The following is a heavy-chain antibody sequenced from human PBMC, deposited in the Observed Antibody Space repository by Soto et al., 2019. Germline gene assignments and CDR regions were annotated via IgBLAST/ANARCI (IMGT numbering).Heavy chain of an antibody. CDR1: GFTFSNHW. CDR3: ARDRTLLIGENWFDP. Sequence: QPGGSLRLSCAGSGFTFSNHWMGWVRQAPGKGLEWVAVISYDGSNKYYADSVKGRFTISRDNSKNTLYLQMNSLRAEDTAVYYCARDRTLLIGENWFDPWGQGTLVTVSS. CDR2: ISYDGSNK. J-gene: IGHJ5*02. V-gene: IGHV3-30-3*01. D-gene: IGHD3-10*01.